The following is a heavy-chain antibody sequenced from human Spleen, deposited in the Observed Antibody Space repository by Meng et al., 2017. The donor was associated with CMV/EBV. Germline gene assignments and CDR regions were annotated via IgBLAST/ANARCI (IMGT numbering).Heavy chain of an antibody. CDR1: GFTFSSYA. Sequence: GESLKISCAASGFTFSSYAMSWVRQAPGKGLEWVSVIYSGGSSTYYADSVKGRFTISRDNSKNTLYLQMNSLRTEDTAVYYCATYSRAPAAILAYFNYWGLGTLVTVSS. CDR3: ATYSRAPAAILAYFNY. D-gene: IGHD2-2*02. V-gene: IGHV3-23*03. CDR2: IYSGGSST. J-gene: IGHJ4*02.